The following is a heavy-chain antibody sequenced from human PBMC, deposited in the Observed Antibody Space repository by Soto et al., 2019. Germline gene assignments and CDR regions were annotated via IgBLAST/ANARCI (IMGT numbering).Heavy chain of an antibody. D-gene: IGHD5-18*01. CDR3: ARDSGVEMATANFDY. V-gene: IGHV1-46*01. CDR1: GYTFTSYY. CDR2: INPSGGST. J-gene: IGHJ4*02. Sequence: QVQLVQSGAEVKKPGASVKVSCKASGYTFTSYYMHWVRQAPGQGLEWMGIINPSGGSTSYAQKFQGRVTMTRDTSTSTVYMELSSLRSEDTAVYYCARDSGVEMATANFDYWGQGTLVTVSS.